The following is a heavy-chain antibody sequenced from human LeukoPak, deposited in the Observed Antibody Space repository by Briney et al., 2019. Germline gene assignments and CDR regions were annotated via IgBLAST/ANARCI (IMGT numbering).Heavy chain of an antibody. J-gene: IGHJ4*02. CDR1: RFTHAKSA. D-gene: IGHD3-9*01. Sequence: ASVKDSCKASRFTHAKSALQWVRQARGQRPEWIGWIVIANGNTNYAQKFQERLTITRDMSTSTAYMELSSLRSEDTAVYYCAAEDDFLTGYYDFDYWGQGTVVTVSS. CDR3: AAEDDFLTGYYDFDY. V-gene: IGHV1-58*01. CDR2: IVIANGNT.